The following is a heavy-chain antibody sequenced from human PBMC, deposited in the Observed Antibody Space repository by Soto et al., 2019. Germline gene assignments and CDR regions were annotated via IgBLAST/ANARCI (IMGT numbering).Heavy chain of an antibody. CDR2: ISGSGGST. Sequence: SLRLSCAASGFTFSSYAMSWVRQAPGKGLEWVSAISGSGGSTYYADSVKGRFTISRDNSKNTLYLQMNSLRAEDTAVYYCAKEGPGAYYDSSGYYDYWGQGTLVTVSS. CDR3: AKEGPGAYYDSSGYYDY. V-gene: IGHV3-23*01. D-gene: IGHD3-22*01. CDR1: GFTFSSYA. J-gene: IGHJ4*02.